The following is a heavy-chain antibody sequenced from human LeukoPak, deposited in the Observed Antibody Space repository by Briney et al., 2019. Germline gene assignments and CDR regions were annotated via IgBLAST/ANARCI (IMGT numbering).Heavy chain of an antibody. Sequence: SETLSLTCAVYGGSFSGNYWGWIRQPPGRGLEWIGGIYYSGSTYYNPSLKSRVTISVDTSKNQFSLKLSSVTAADTAVYYCARGLYNYGHGDYWGQGTLVTVSS. CDR1: GGSFSGNY. D-gene: IGHD5-18*01. CDR2: IYYSGST. J-gene: IGHJ4*02. CDR3: ARGLYNYGHGDY. V-gene: IGHV4-34*01.